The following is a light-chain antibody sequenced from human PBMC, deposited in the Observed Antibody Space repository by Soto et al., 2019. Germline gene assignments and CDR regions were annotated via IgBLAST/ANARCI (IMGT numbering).Light chain of an antibody. J-gene: IGKJ1*01. Sequence: DIQMTQSPSSLSASVGDRVTITCRASQAISIYFNWYQQKPGKAPDLLIYAASSLETGVPSRFSGSGSGTDFALTISNLQPEDAATYYCQQSYNNPRTFGQGTKVDIK. CDR2: AAS. CDR3: QQSYNNPRT. CDR1: QAISIY. V-gene: IGKV1-39*01.